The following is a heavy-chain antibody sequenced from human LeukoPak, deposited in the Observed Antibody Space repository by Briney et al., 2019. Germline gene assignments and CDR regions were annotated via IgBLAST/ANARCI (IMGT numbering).Heavy chain of an antibody. CDR3: ARARPGNDGGNFDY. J-gene: IGHJ4*02. Sequence: SETLSLTCAVSGGSISSSNWWSWVRQPPGQGLEWIGEIYHSGSTNYNPSLKSRVTISVDTSKNQFSLKLSSVTAADTAVYYCARARPGNDGGNFDYWGQGTLVTVSS. CDR1: GGSISSSNW. CDR2: IYHSGST. V-gene: IGHV4-4*02. D-gene: IGHD1-1*01.